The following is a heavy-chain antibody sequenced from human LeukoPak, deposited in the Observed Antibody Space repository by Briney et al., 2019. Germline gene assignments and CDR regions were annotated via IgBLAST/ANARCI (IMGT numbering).Heavy chain of an antibody. CDR2: INHSGST. J-gene: IGHJ2*01. D-gene: IGHD3-16*02. CDR3: ARAPYVWGSYRYPKYWYFDL. V-gene: IGHV4-34*01. CDR1: GGSFSGYY. Sequence: SETLSITCAVYGGSFSGYYWSWVRQPPGKGLEWIGEINHSGSTNYNPSLKSRVTISVDTSKNQFSLKLSSVTAADTAVYYCARAPYVWGSYRYPKYWYFDLWGRGTLVTVSS.